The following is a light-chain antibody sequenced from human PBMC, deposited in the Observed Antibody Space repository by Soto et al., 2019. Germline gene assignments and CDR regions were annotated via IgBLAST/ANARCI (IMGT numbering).Light chain of an antibody. CDR2: EVS. CDR3: YSYRGSNAWV. CDR1: TSDVGRYKF. Sequence: QSALTQPASVSGSPGQSITISCTGTTSDVGRYKFVSWYQHHPGTAPKLMIYEVSNRPSGASNRFSGSKSGNTASLTISGLQTEDEADYYCYSYRGSNAWVFGGGTKVTVL. V-gene: IGLV2-14*01. J-gene: IGLJ3*02.